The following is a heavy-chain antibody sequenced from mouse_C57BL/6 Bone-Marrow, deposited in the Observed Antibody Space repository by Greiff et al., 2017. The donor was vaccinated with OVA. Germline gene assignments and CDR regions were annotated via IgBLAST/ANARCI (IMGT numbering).Heavy chain of an antibody. CDR1: GFNIKDDY. D-gene: IGHD1-1*01. CDR2: IDPENGDT. CDR3: TTTYYYGSYY. J-gene: IGHJ2*01. V-gene: IGHV14-4*01. Sequence: EVQLQQSGAELVRPGASVKLSCTASGFNIKDDYMHWVKQRPEQGLEWIGWIDPENGDTEYASKFQGKATITADTSSNTAYLQLSSLTSEDTAVYYCTTTYYYGSYYWGQGTTLTGSS.